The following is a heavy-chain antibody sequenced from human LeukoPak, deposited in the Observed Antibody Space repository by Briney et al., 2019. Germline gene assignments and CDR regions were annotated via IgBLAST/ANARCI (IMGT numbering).Heavy chain of an antibody. CDR2: IYTTGST. V-gene: IGHV4-61*02. CDR3: ARGRSYDILTGYYYYYYMDV. CDR1: GGSISSGSYY. J-gene: IGHJ6*03. D-gene: IGHD3-9*01. Sequence: SETLSLTCTVSGGSISSGSYYWSWIRQPAGKGLDWIGRIYTTGSTNYNPSLKSRVTISVDTSKNQFSLKLSSVTAADTAVYYCARGRSYDILTGYYYYYYMDVWGKGTTVTISS.